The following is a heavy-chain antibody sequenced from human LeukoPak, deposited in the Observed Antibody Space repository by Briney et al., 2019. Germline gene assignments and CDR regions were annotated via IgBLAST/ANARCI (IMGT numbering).Heavy chain of an antibody. CDR2: INPSGGST. D-gene: IGHD3-3*01. J-gene: IGHJ6*03. Sequence: ASVKVSCKASGYTFTSYYMHWVRQAPGQGLEWMGIINPSGGSTSYAQKFQGRVTMTTDTSTSTAYMELRSLRSDDTAVYYCARTYYDFWSGYYYYYYMDVWGKGTTVTVSS. CDR3: ARTYYDFWSGYYYYYYMDV. CDR1: GYTFTSYY. V-gene: IGHV1-46*01.